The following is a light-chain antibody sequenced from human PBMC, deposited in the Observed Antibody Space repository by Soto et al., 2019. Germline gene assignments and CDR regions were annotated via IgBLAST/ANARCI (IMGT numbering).Light chain of an antibody. J-gene: IGKJ2*01. V-gene: IGKV1-6*01. Sequence: AIQMTQSPSSLSASVGDRVTISCRASQGIRNDLGWYQQKPGKAPELLIYAASSLQSGVPSRFSGSGSGTDFTLTISSLQPEDFATYYCPQDYDYPYTFGQGTNLEIK. CDR3: PQDYDYPYT. CDR2: AAS. CDR1: QGIRND.